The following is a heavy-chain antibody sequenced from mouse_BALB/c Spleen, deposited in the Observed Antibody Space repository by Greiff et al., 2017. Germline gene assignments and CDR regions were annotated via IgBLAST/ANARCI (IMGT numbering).Heavy chain of an antibody. Sequence: VQLQQSGAELVKPGASVKLSCKASGYTFTSYYMYWVKQRPGQGLEWIGEINPSNGGTNFNEKFKSKATLTVDKSSSTAYMQLSSLTSEDSAVYYCARGGSSYMDYWGQGTTLTVSS. J-gene: IGHJ2*01. V-gene: IGHV1S81*02. CDR3: ARGGSSYMDY. CDR2: INPSNGGT. D-gene: IGHD1-1*01. CDR1: GYTFTSYY.